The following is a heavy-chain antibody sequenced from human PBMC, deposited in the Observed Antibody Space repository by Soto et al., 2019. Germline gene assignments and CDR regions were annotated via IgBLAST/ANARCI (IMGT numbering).Heavy chain of an antibody. V-gene: IGHV3-23*01. CDR2: ISGSGGST. CDR3: AKGRDYDFWSGHRWFDP. J-gene: IGHJ5*02. CDR1: GFTFSSYA. Sequence: GSLRLSCAASGFTFSSYAMSWVRQAPGKGLEWVSGISGSGGSTYYADSVEGRFTISRDNSMDTLYLQMNSLRAEDTAVYYCAKGRDYDFWSGHRWFDPWGQGTLVTVSS. D-gene: IGHD3-3*01.